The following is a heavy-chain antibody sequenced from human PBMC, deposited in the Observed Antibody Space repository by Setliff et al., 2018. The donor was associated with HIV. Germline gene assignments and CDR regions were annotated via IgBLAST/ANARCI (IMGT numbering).Heavy chain of an antibody. D-gene: IGHD5-12*01. J-gene: IGHJ4*02. Sequence: TGGSLRLSCAASGFAFSSHQMSWVRQAPGKGLEWVAKIRQDGTDKYYVDSVKGRFTISRDNAKNSLYLQMNSLRAEDTAIYYCARDWRSGHDLNFDYWGQGTLVTVSS. CDR2: IRQDGTDK. V-gene: IGHV3-7*01. CDR1: GFAFSSHQ. CDR3: ARDWRSGHDLNFDY.